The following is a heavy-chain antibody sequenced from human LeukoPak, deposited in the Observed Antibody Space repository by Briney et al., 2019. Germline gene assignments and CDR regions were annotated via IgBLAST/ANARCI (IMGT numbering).Heavy chain of an antibody. CDR2: ISIGGTTI. D-gene: IGHD3-22*01. Sequence: PGGSLRLSCAPPGVIFSSDEMNWVRQAPGKGLEWISYISIGGTTIYYAESVKGRFTISRDNTKNSLYLQMNSLRAEDTAVYYCVRGGGSAYKFNALHFWRQGTMVTGSS. V-gene: IGHV3-48*03. CDR1: GVIFSSDE. CDR3: VRGGGSAYKFNALHF. J-gene: IGHJ3*01.